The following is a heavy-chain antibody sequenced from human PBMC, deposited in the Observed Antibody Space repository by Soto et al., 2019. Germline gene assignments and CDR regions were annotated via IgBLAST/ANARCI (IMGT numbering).Heavy chain of an antibody. J-gene: IGHJ4*02. CDR1: GYTFTSYA. CDR3: ASSDPLTMTLDY. V-gene: IGHV1-3*01. D-gene: IGHD3-3*01. Sequence: ASVKVSCKASGYTFTSYAMHWVRQAPGQRLEWMGWINAGNGNTKYSQKFQGRVTITRDTSASTAYMELSSLISEDTAVYYCASSDPLTMTLDYCGQGTLVTVSS. CDR2: INAGNGNT.